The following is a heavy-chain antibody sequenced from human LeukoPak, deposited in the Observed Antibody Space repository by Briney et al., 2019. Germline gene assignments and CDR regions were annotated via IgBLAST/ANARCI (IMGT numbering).Heavy chain of an antibody. Sequence: GGSLRLSCAAAGFIFSNYAMSWVRQAPGKGLEGGSSISGTGGTTYSADSVKGRFTISGDNSKNTVSLQMNSVRAEDTAVYYCAKEGYSDPLNYFDSWGQGNLVTVSS. D-gene: IGHD5-12*01. CDR1: GFIFSNYA. V-gene: IGHV3-23*01. CDR3: AKEGYSDPLNYFDS. J-gene: IGHJ4*02. CDR2: ISGTGGTT.